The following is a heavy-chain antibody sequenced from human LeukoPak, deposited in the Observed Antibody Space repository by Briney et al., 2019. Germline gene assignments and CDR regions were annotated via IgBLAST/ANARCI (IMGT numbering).Heavy chain of an antibody. J-gene: IGHJ5*02. CDR1: GYTFTGYY. Sequence: ASVKVSCKASGYTFTGYYMHWVRQAPGQGLEWMGWINPNSGGTNYAQKFQGRVTMTRDTSISTAYMELSRLRSDDTAVYYCAREGTYGDYGSSWFDPWGQGTLVTVSS. CDR3: AREGTYGDYGSSWFDP. CDR2: INPNSGGT. V-gene: IGHV1-2*02. D-gene: IGHD4-17*01.